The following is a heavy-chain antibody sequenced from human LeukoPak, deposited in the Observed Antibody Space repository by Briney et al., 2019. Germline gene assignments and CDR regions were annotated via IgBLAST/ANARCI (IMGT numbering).Heavy chain of an antibody. Sequence: ASVKVSCKASGYTFTSYDINWVRQATGQGLEWMGWMNPNSGNTGYAQKFQGRVTMTRNTSISTAYMELSSLRSEDTAVCYCARGASLHCSGGSCYGAWGQGTLVTDSS. V-gene: IGHV1-8*01. CDR1: GYTFTSYD. CDR3: ARGASLHCSGGSCYGA. J-gene: IGHJ4*02. D-gene: IGHD2-15*01. CDR2: MNPNSGNT.